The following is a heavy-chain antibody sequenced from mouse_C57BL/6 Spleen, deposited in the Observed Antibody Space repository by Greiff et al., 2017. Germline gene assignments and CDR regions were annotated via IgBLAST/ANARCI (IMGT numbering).Heavy chain of an antibody. Sequence: QVQLQQPGAELVKPGASVKMSCKASGYTFTSYWITWVKQRPGQGLEWIGDLYPGSGSTNYNEKFKSKATLTVDTSSSTAYMQLSSLTSEDSAVYYCARWDSNYDWYFDVWGTGTTVTVSS. CDR2: LYPGSGST. CDR1: GYTFTSYW. CDR3: ARWDSNYDWYFDV. V-gene: IGHV1-55*01. J-gene: IGHJ1*03. D-gene: IGHD2-5*01.